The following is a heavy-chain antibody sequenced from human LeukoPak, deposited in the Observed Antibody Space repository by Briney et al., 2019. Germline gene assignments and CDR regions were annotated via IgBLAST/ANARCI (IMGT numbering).Heavy chain of an antibody. Sequence: PSETLSLTFTVSGGSISSYYWSWIRQPPGKGLEWIGYIYYSGSTNYNPSLKSRVTISVDTSKNQFSLKLSSVTAADTAVYYCARTIGYCSGGSCYSDYWGQGTLVTVSS. CDR3: ARTIGYCSGGSCYSDY. CDR1: GGSISSYY. D-gene: IGHD2-15*01. V-gene: IGHV4-59*01. J-gene: IGHJ4*02. CDR2: IYYSGST.